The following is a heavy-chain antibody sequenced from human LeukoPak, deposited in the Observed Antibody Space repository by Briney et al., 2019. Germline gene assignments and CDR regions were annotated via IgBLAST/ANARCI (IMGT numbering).Heavy chain of an antibody. CDR3: ARSYCSGGSCYWGPFDY. CDR2: IYYSGST. J-gene: IGHJ4*02. V-gene: IGHV4-59*01. D-gene: IGHD2-15*01. Sequence: PSETLSLTCTVSGGSISSYYWSWIRQPPAKGLEWIGYIYYSGSTNYNPSLKSRVTISVDTSKNQFSLKLSSVTAADTAVYYCARSYCSGGSCYWGPFDYWGQGTLVTVSS. CDR1: GGSISSYY.